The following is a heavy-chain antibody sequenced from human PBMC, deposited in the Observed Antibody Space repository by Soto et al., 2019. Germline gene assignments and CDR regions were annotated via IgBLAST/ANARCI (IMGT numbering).Heavy chain of an antibody. CDR3: PIISERGY. D-gene: IGHD3-10*01. Sequence: QVQLVQSGAEVKKPGASVKVSCKTSGYTYTEYPIHWVRQAPGQGLEWMGWINVGNGNAKYSQKFQGRVTMTRDTSVGTVNMDLGGLGSEDWAVYNCPIISERGYWGEGALGTVAS. CDR1: GYTYTEYP. J-gene: IGHJ4*02. V-gene: IGHV1-3*01. CDR2: INVGNGNA.